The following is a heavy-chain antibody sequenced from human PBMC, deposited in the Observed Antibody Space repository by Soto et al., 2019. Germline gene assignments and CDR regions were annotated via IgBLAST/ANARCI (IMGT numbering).Heavy chain of an antibody. J-gene: IGHJ4*02. CDR2: IYYSGST. CDR1: GGSISSSSYY. D-gene: IGHD6-6*01. V-gene: IGHV4-39*01. Sequence: QLQLQGSGPGLVKPSETLSLTCTVSGGSISSSSYYWGWIRQPPGKGLEWIGSIYYSGSTYYNPSLKSRVTISVDTSKNQFSLKLSSVTAADTAVYYCARQRWYSSSSSSFDYWGQGTLVTVSS. CDR3: ARQRWYSSSSSSFDY.